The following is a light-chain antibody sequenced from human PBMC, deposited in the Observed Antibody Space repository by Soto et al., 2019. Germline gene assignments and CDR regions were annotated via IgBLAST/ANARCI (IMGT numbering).Light chain of an antibody. CDR1: QNRYSN. CDR2: RAS. V-gene: IGKV3-15*01. CDR3: LQYHNLWA. J-gene: IGKJ1*01. Sequence: IVMTQSPATLSVSPGERATLSFRASQNRYSNVAWYQQRPGQAPRLLIYRASTRAPGIPARFSGSGSGTEFTLTISSLQSEDFTVYSCLQYHNLWAFGQGTKVDIK.